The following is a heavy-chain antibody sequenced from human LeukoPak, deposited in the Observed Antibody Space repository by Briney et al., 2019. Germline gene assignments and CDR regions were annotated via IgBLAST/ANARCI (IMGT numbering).Heavy chain of an antibody. CDR2: IYTSGST. V-gene: IGHV4-61*02. CDR3: ARGAVATINRAFDP. CDR1: GGSISSGSYY. J-gene: IGHJ5*02. Sequence: SETLSLTCTVSGGSISSGSYYWSWIRQPAGKGLEWIGRIYTSGSTNYNPSLKSRVTISVDTSKNQFSLKLSSVTAADTAVYYCARGAVATINRAFDPWGQGTLVTVSS. D-gene: IGHD5-12*01.